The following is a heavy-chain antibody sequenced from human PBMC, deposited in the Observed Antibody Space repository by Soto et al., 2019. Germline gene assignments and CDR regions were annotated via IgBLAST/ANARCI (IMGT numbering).Heavy chain of an antibody. V-gene: IGHV3-23*01. CDR2: ISGSGGST. Sequence: EVQLLESGGALVQPGGSLRLSCAASGFTFTTYAMTWVRQAPGKGLEWVSAISGSGGSTYYADSVKGRFTISRDNSKNTLYLQMNSLRAEDTAVYYCAKDKDTTFSPQDYWGQGTLVTVSS. CDR3: AKDKDTTFSPQDY. CDR1: GFTFTTYA. J-gene: IGHJ4*02. D-gene: IGHD2-15*01.